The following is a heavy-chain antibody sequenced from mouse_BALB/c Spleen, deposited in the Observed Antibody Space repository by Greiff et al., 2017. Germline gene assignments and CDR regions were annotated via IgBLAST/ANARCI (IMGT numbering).Heavy chain of an antibody. CDR3: ARSGGNYGYFDY. J-gene: IGHJ2*01. Sequence: VQLVESGAELAKPGASVKMSCKASGYTFTSYWMHWVKQRPGQGLEWIGYINPSTGYTEYNQKFKDKATLTVDKSSSTAYMQLSSPTSEDSAVYYCARSGGNYGYFDYWGQGTTLTVSS. D-gene: IGHD2-1*01. CDR1: GYTFTSYW. V-gene: IGHV1-7*01. CDR2: INPSTGYT.